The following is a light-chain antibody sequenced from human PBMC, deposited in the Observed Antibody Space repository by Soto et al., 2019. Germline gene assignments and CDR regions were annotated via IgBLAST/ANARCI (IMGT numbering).Light chain of an antibody. Sequence: DLPMTQSPSSLSASVGDRVTITCQASQDITDHLNWYQQKPGKAPKLLIYDASNLETGVPSRFSGSGSGTDFTFTISSLQPEDIATFYCQQYDILLTFGGGTKVEIK. CDR2: DAS. CDR1: QDITDH. CDR3: QQYDILLT. V-gene: IGKV1-33*01. J-gene: IGKJ4*01.